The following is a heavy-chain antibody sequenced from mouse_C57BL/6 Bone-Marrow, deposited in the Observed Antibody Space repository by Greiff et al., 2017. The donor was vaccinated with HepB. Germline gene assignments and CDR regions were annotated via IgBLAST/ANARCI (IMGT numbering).Heavy chain of an antibody. D-gene: IGHD1-1*01. V-gene: IGHV1-39*01. CDR3: ARGYCGSRDYGYVDV. CDR1: GYSFTDYN. J-gene: IGHJ1*03. CDR2: INPNYGTT. Sequence: VQLQQSGPELVKPGASVKLSCKASGYSFTDYNMNWVKQSHGKGLEWIGVINPNYGTTSYNQKFKGTATLTVDQSSSTAYMQLNSLTSEDSAVYYCARGYCGSRDYGYVDVGGTGKAVTVSS.